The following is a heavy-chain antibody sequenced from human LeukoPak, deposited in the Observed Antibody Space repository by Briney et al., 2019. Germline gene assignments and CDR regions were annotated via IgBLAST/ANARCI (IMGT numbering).Heavy chain of an antibody. J-gene: IGHJ3*02. CDR3: AKPRGITMVRGVTRDAFDI. Sequence: PGGSLRLSCAASGFTFSYHGMNWVRQAPGKGLEWVSAISGIGGSTYYADSVKGRLTISRDNSKNTLYLQMNSLRVEDTAVYYCAKPRGITMVRGVTRDAFDIWGQGTMVTVSS. D-gene: IGHD3-10*01. V-gene: IGHV3-23*01. CDR1: GFTFSYHG. CDR2: ISGIGGST.